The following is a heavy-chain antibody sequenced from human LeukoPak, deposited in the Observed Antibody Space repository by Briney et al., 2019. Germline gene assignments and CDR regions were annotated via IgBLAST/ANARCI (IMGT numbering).Heavy chain of an antibody. V-gene: IGHV3-23*01. J-gene: IGHJ4*02. D-gene: IGHD2-8*02. CDR3: ATYRQVLLPFES. CDR2: ILPSGGEI. Sequence: GGSLRLSCAGSEFSFIDYSMIWVRQPPGKGLEWVSSILPSGGEIHYADSVRGRFTISRDNSKSTLSLQMNSLRAEDTAIYYCATYRQVLLPFESWGQGTLVTVSS. CDR1: EFSFIDYS.